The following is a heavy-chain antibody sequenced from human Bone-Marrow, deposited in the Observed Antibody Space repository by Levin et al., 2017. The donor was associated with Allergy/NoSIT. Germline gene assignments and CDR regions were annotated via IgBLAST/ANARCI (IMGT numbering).Heavy chain of an antibody. J-gene: IGHJ3*02. Sequence: PGGSLRLSCAPSEFNFTNAWMSWVRQAPGKGLEWVGRIKTKTEGETTDYAAPVKGRFTISRDDSKSTLSLQMNSLKTEDTGVYYCTTVRPRSGSDWFLRAEAFQIWGQGTMVTVSS. CDR3: TTVRPRSGSDWFLRAEAFQI. CDR1: EFNFTNAW. CDR2: IKTKTEGETT. V-gene: IGHV3-15*01. D-gene: IGHD3-9*01.